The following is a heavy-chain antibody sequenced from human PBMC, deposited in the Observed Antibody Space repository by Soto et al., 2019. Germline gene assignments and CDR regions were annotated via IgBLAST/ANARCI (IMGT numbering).Heavy chain of an antibody. CDR1: GFTFSSYA. CDR2: ISGSGGST. Sequence: GGSLRLSCGASGFTFSSYAMSWVRQAPGKGLEWVSAISGSGGSTYYADSVKGRFTISRDNSKNTLYLQMNSLRAEDTAVYYCAYSSSWPDLDYWGQGTLVTVSS. D-gene: IGHD6-13*01. CDR3: AYSSSWPDLDY. V-gene: IGHV3-23*01. J-gene: IGHJ4*02.